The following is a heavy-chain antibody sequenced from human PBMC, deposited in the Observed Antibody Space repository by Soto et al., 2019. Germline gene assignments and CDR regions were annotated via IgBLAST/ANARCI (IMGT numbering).Heavy chain of an antibody. J-gene: IGHJ4*02. Sequence: GGSLRLSCAASGFTFSSYGMHWVRQAPGKGLEWVAVIWYDGSNKYYADSVKGRFTISRDNSKNTLYLQMNSLRAEDTAVYYCARDGSRTDYDSSGYLDYWGQGTLVTVSS. CDR1: GFTFSSYG. V-gene: IGHV3-33*01. D-gene: IGHD3-22*01. CDR3: ARDGSRTDYDSSGYLDY. CDR2: IWYDGSNK.